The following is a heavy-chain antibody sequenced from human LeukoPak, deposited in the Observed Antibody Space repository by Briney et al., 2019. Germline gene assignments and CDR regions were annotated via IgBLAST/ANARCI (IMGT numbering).Heavy chain of an antibody. J-gene: IGHJ3*02. CDR2: IDQSGGRN. V-gene: IGHV3-7*05. D-gene: IGHD3-16*01. CDR1: GFTFSRFW. CDR3: ARDVEGGTFDI. Sequence: GGSLRLSCAASGFTFSRFWMNWVRQAPGRGLEWVANIDQSGGRNNYVDSVKGRFTISRDNAKNSLFLEISSLRADDTAVYFCARDVEGGTFDIWGQGTTVTVSS.